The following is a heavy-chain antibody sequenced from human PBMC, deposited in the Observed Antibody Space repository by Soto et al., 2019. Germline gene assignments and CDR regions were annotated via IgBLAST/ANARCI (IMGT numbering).Heavy chain of an antibody. J-gene: IGHJ4*02. CDR2: INHSGST. V-gene: IGHV4-34*01. Sequence: SETVSLTCAVYGGSFSGYYWSLIRQPPGKGLEWIGEINHSGSTNYNPSLKSRVTISVDTSKNQFSLKLSSVTAADTAVYYCARVPLAATPHFEYSGEGILVTVS. D-gene: IGHD2-15*01. CDR1: GGSFSGYY. CDR3: ARVPLAATPHFEY.